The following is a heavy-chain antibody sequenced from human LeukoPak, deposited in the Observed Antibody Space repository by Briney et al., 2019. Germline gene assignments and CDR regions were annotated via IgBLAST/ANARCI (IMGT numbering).Heavy chain of an antibody. CDR1: GFTFSSYA. J-gene: IGHJ3*02. V-gene: IGHV3-23*01. D-gene: IGHD5-18*01. CDR2: ISGSGGST. CDR3: AKDPPQLWSNTAFDI. Sequence: GGSLRLSCAASGFTFSSYAMTWVRQAPGRGLEWVSTISGSGGSTYYADSVRGRFTISRDNSKNTLYLQMNSLRAEDTAVYYCAKDPPQLWSNTAFDIWGQGTMVTVSS.